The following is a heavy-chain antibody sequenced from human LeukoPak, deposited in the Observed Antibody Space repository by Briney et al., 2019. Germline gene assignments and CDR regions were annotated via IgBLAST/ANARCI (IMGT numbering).Heavy chain of an antibody. J-gene: IGHJ4*02. D-gene: IGHD1-26*01. V-gene: IGHV3-30-3*01. Sequence: GGSLRLSCAASGFTFSSYAMHWVRQAPGKGLEWVALISYNGHAQYYADSVRGRFTISRDTSKNTLFLQLDSLRTEDTAVYYCAREERGFLLGYWGQGTLVTVSS. CDR1: GFTFSSYA. CDR2: ISYNGHAQ. CDR3: AREERGFLLGY.